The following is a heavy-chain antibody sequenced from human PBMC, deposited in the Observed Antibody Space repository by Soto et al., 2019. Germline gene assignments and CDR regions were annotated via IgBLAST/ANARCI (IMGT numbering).Heavy chain of an antibody. J-gene: IGHJ4*02. CDR1: GGSISTSSSY. V-gene: IGHV4-39*02. CDR3: ARNYYDGSGYFY. D-gene: IGHD3-22*01. Sequence: SETLSLTCTVSGGSISTSSSYWIWIRQPPGKGLEWIGSGYNSGSTHSNPSLKSRVTISVDTSKNHFSLKLSSVTAADTAMYYCARNYYDGSGYFYWGQGTLVTSPQ. CDR2: GYNSGST.